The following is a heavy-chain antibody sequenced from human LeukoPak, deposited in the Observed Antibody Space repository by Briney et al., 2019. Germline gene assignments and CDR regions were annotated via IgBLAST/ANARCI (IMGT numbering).Heavy chain of an antibody. CDR3: AKEMTWYYYDSSGYYFDY. D-gene: IGHD3-22*01. J-gene: IGHJ4*02. Sequence: GGSLRLSCLASGYTFSSYGMHWVRQAPGKGLEWVAFIRYDGSNKYYADSVKGRFTISRDNSKNTLYLQMNSLRAEDTAVYYCAKEMTWYYYDSSGYYFDYWGQGTLVTVSS. CDR1: GYTFSSYG. CDR2: IRYDGSNK. V-gene: IGHV3-30*02.